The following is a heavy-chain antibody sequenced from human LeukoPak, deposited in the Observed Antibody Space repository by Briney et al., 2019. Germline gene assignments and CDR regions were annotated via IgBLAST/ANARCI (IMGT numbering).Heavy chain of an antibody. CDR1: GFTFTIHA. CDR2: TDGTNK. V-gene: IGHV3-30-3*01. D-gene: IGHD2-21*01. J-gene: IGHJ4*02. CDR3: AKDLIAGPPDYFDY. Sequence: GGSLRLSCAASGFTFTIHAVHWVRQAPGKGLEWVAVTDGTNKFYSDSVRGRFTISGDTSKNTIYLQMNSLRPEDTAMYYCAKDLIAGPPDYFDYWGQGTLVSVSS.